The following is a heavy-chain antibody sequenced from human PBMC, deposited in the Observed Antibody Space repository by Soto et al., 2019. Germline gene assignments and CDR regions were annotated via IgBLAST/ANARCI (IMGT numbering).Heavy chain of an antibody. CDR2: ISYDGSFV. CDR1: GLTFSDYG. Sequence: PGGSLRLSCVVSGLTFSDYGFHWVRQAPGKGLDWVAAISYDGSFVYYADSVRGRFTISRDNSRNTLDLQMNTLRHEDTAVYYCAKEHEFSSGVDSWGQGTPVTVSS. D-gene: IGHD6-19*01. V-gene: IGHV3-30*18. J-gene: IGHJ4*02. CDR3: AKEHEFSSGVDS.